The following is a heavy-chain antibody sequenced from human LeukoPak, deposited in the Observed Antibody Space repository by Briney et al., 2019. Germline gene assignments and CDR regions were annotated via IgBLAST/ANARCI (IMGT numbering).Heavy chain of an antibody. CDR3: ARDWDYYDSSGQDYFDY. V-gene: IGHV3-30-3*01. Sequence: HPGGSLRLSCAASGFTFSSYAMHWVRQAPGKGLEWVAVISYDGSNKYYADSVKGRFTISRDNSKNTLYLQMNSLRAEDTAVYYCARDWDYYDSSGQDYFDYWGQGTLVTVSS. CDR2: ISYDGSNK. CDR1: GFTFSSYA. J-gene: IGHJ4*02. D-gene: IGHD3-22*01.